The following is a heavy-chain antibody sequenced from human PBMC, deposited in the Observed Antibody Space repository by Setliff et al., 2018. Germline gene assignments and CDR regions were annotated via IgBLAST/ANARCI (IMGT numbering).Heavy chain of an antibody. Sequence: GSLRLSCAASGFSFSAYAMSWVRQAPGKGLEWVSSISRSADSTYYADSVKGRFTISRDNSKNTLYLQMNSLRADDTAFYYCARELYDSSGYYNYFDYWGQGTLVTVSS. CDR1: GFSFSAYA. CDR2: ISRSADST. J-gene: IGHJ4*02. V-gene: IGHV3-23*01. D-gene: IGHD3-22*01. CDR3: ARELYDSSGYYNYFDY.